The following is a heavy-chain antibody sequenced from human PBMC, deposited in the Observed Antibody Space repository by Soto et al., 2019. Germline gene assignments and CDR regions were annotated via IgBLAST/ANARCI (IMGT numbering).Heavy chain of an antibody. J-gene: IGHJ4*02. D-gene: IGHD5-12*01. V-gene: IGHV1-18*01. CDR1: GYTCTDYG. CDR3: ARDRSGDGDY. Sequence: QVHLVQSGVEVKKPGASVKVSCKASGYTCTDYGISWARQAPGQGLEWMGWISAYNGNTNHAQNLQGRLTLTTDASTSTAFMELTSLRSDDTAVYYCARDRSGDGDYWGQGTLVTVSS. CDR2: ISAYNGNT.